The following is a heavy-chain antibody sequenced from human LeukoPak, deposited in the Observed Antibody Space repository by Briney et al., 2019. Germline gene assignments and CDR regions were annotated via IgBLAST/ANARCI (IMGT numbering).Heavy chain of an antibody. CDR2: ISSSSSTI. V-gene: IGHV3-48*04. CDR3: ARRRYCSSTSCYDYYYYMDV. D-gene: IGHD2-2*01. Sequence: GGSLRLSCAASGFTFSSYSMNWVRQAPGKGLEWVSYISSSSSTIYYADSVKGRFTISRDNAKNSLYLQMISLRAEDTVVYYCARRRYCSSTSCYDYYYYMDVWGKGTTVTVSS. CDR1: GFTFSSYS. J-gene: IGHJ6*03.